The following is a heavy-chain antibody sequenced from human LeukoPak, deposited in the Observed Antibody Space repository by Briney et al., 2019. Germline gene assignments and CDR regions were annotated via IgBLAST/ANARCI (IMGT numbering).Heavy chain of an antibody. Sequence: GGSLRLSCAASGFTFSTYAMTWVRQGPGKGLEWVSAISASGGNTYYADSVKGLFTISRDNSKNTLYLQMNRLRAEDTAIYYCAKDRRSSGPYNWFDPWGQGTLVTVSS. CDR3: AKDRRSSGPYNWFDP. J-gene: IGHJ5*02. CDR2: ISASGGNT. V-gene: IGHV3-23*01. D-gene: IGHD3-22*01. CDR1: GFTFSTYA.